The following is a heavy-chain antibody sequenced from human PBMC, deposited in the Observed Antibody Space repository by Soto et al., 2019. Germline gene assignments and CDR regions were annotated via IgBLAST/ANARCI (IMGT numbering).Heavy chain of an antibody. CDR3: ARDLGYYDSSGYFDY. J-gene: IGHJ4*02. D-gene: IGHD3-22*01. Sequence: GGSLRLSCAASGFTFGDYYMSWIRQAPGKGLEWVSYISSSGSIIYYADSVKGRFTISRDNAKNSLYLQMNSLRAEDAAVYYCARDLGYYDSSGYFDYWGQGTLVTVSS. CDR2: ISSSGSII. V-gene: IGHV3-11*01. CDR1: GFTFGDYY.